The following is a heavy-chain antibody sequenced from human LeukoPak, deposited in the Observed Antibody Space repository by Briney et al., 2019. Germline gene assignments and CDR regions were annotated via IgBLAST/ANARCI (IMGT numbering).Heavy chain of an antibody. CDR1: GGSFSGYY. Sequence: ASGTLSLTCAVYGGSFSGYYWSWIRQPPGKGLEWIGEINHSGSTNYNPSLKSRVTISVDTSKNQFSLKLSSVTAADTAVYYCARGRGLAYCGGDCYSDYDYWGQGTLVTVSS. J-gene: IGHJ4*02. D-gene: IGHD2-21*02. V-gene: IGHV4-34*01. CDR3: ARGRGLAYCGGDCYSDYDY. CDR2: INHSGST.